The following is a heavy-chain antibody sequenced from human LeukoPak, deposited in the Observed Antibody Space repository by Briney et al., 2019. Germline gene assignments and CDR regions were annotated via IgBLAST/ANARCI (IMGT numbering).Heavy chain of an antibody. CDR2: ISSDGIR. CDR1: GFTFSSYG. Sequence: GGSLRLSCSASGFTFSSYGMHWVRQAPGKGLEYVSTISSDGIRYYADSVKGRFTISRDNSKNTVYLQMSSPRTEDTAVYYCSAAVAGSFPGWGQGTLVIVSS. CDR3: SAAVAGSFPG. J-gene: IGHJ4*02. D-gene: IGHD6-19*01. V-gene: IGHV3-64D*06.